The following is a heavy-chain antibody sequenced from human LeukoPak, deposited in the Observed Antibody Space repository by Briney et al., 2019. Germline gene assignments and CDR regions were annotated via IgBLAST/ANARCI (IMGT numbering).Heavy chain of an antibody. CDR3: ARDYGSGSYIPYYYSGMDV. Sequence: GGSLRLSCAASGFTFSSYWMSWVRQAPGKGLEWVANIKQDGSEKYYVDSVKGRFTISRDNAKNSLYLQMNSLRAEDTAVYYCARDYGSGSYIPYYYSGMDVWGQGTTVTVSS. D-gene: IGHD3-10*01. J-gene: IGHJ6*02. CDR1: GFTFSSYW. V-gene: IGHV3-7*03. CDR2: IKQDGSEK.